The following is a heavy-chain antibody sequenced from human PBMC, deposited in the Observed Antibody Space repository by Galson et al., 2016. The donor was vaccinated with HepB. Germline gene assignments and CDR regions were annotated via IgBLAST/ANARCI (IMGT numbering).Heavy chain of an antibody. CDR1: EFTFSNYA. CDR2: INIDGNSI. Sequence: SLRLSCAGSEFTFSNYAMNWVRQAPGKGLEWVSRINIDGNSITYADSVKGRFAISRDNAKNTVHLQMNSLRAEDTAVYYCTRDYYGSLDHWGQGTLVTVSS. D-gene: IGHD3-10*01. J-gene: IGHJ4*02. V-gene: IGHV3-74*01. CDR3: TRDYYGSLDH.